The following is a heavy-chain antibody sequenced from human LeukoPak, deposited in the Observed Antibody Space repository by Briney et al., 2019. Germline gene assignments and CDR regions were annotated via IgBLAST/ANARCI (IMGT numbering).Heavy chain of an antibody. D-gene: IGHD3-10*01. V-gene: IGHV3-64D*09. CDR2: ISSNGGST. Sequence: GGPLRLSCSASGFTFSSYAMPWVRQAPGKGLEYVSAISSNGGSTYYADSVKGRFTISRDNSKNTLYLQMSSLRAEDKAVYYCVKDRDLLWFGELGAFDIWGQGTMVTVSS. CDR1: GFTFSSYA. J-gene: IGHJ3*02. CDR3: VKDRDLLWFGELGAFDI.